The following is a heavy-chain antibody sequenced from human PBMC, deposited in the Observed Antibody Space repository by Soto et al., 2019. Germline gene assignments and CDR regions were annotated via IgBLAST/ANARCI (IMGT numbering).Heavy chain of an antibody. J-gene: IGHJ4*02. Sequence: SETLSLTCTVSGGSISSGGYYWSWIRQHPGKGLEWIGYIYYSGSTYYNPSLKGRVTISVDTSKNQFSLKLSSVTAADTAVYYCARGSVLRYFDWLSPADYWGQGTLVTVSS. CDR2: IYYSGST. D-gene: IGHD3-9*01. CDR3: ARGSVLRYFDWLSPADY. V-gene: IGHV4-31*03. CDR1: GGSISSGGYY.